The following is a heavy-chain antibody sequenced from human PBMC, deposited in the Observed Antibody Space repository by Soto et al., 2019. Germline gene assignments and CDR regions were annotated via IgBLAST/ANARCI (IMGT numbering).Heavy chain of an antibody. CDR2: IYTSGST. Sequence: QVHLQESGPGLVKPSETLSLTCTVSGGSISSYYWSWIRQPVGRGLEWIGHIYTSGSTTYNPSLKKRVTMSFDTSKHQFSLRLSSVTAADTAVYYCAREGLDWSVEGMDVWGRGTTVTVSS. D-gene: IGHD3-9*01. J-gene: IGHJ6*02. V-gene: IGHV4-4*07. CDR1: GGSISSYY. CDR3: AREGLDWSVEGMDV.